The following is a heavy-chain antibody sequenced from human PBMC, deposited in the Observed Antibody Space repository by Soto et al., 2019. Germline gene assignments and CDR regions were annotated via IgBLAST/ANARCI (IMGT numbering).Heavy chain of an antibody. CDR1: GYTFTSYA. Sequence: QVQLVQSGAEEKKPGASVKVSCKASGYTFTSYAMHWVRQAPGQRLEWMGWINAGNGNTKYSQKFQGRVTITRDTSARTVYMELSSLSYEDTAMYYCARVSGWYFLDYWGQGTLVTVSS. V-gene: IGHV1-3*05. J-gene: IGHJ4*02. D-gene: IGHD6-19*01. CDR3: ARVSGWYFLDY. CDR2: INAGNGNT.